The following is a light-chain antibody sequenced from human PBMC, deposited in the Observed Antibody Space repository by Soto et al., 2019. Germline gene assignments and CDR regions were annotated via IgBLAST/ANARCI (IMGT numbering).Light chain of an antibody. CDR3: LLYYGGQLGV. J-gene: IGLJ2*01. V-gene: IGLV7-43*01. CDR2: STN. CDR1: SGAVTSGNY. Sequence: QAVVTQEPSLTVSPRGTVTLTCAPSSGAVTSGNYPNWFQQKPGQAPRALIYSTNHKYSWTPARFSGSLLGGKAALTLSGVQSEDEADYYCLLYYGGQLGVFGGGTKLAAL.